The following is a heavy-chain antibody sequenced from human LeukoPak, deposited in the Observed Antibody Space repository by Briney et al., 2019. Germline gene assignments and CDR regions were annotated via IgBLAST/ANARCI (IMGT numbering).Heavy chain of an antibody. CDR2: LYNSVST. CDR1: GGSISSYY. J-gene: IGHJ4*02. Sequence: PSETLSLTCSVSGGSISSYYWSWIRQPPGKGLEWIGSLYNSVSTNYNPSLNSRVTILVDTSKNQFSLKLSSVTAADMAIYYCAGGAQWLAHDYWGQGTLVTVSS. V-gene: IGHV4-59*08. CDR3: AGGAQWLAHDY. D-gene: IGHD6-19*01.